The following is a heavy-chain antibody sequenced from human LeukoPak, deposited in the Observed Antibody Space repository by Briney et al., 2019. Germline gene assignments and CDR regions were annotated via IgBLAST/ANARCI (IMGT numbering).Heavy chain of an antibody. CDR3: ARGNYYDNSGYYPH. J-gene: IGHJ1*01. Sequence: SETLSLTCAVYGVSFSGYYWSWIRQPPGKGLEWIGEVNHSGSTNYNPSLKSRVTISVDTSKNQFSLKVRSVSAADTAVYYCARGNYYDNSGYYPHWGQGTLVTVSS. CDR2: VNHSGST. CDR1: GVSFSGYY. V-gene: IGHV4-34*01. D-gene: IGHD3-22*01.